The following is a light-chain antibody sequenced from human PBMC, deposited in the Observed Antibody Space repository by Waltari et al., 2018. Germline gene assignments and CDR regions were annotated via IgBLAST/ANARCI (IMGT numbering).Light chain of an antibody. V-gene: IGKV2-29*02. J-gene: IGKJ3*01. CDR3: MQGMHPPLT. CDR2: EVS. Sequence: DIVMTQTPLSLSVTPGQPAAISCKSSQSLLHSDGKTYLYWYLQKPGQSPQLLIYEVSSRLSGVPDRFSGCGLGTDFTLKISRVEAEDVGVYYCMQGMHPPLTFGPGTKVEIK. CDR1: QSLLHSDGKTY.